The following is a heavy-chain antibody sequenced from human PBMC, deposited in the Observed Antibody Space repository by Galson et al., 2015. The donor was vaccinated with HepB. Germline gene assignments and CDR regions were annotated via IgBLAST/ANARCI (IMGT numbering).Heavy chain of an antibody. V-gene: IGHV1-2*02. CDR2: INPNSGGT. CDR3: ARDLGGPYYYDSSGYSQFDY. CDR1: GYTFTGYY. D-gene: IGHD3-22*01. J-gene: IGHJ4*02. Sequence: SVKVSCKASGYTFTGYYMHWVRQAPGQGLEWMGWINPNSGGTNYAQKFQGRVTMTRDTSISTAYMELSRLRSDDTAVYYCARDLGGPYYYDSSGYSQFDYWGQGTLVTVSS.